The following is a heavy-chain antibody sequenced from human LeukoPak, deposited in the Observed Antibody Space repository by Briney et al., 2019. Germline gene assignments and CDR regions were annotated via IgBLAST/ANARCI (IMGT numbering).Heavy chain of an antibody. Sequence: GGSLRLSCAASGFTFSTYWMTWVRQAPGKGLEWVSAISGSGGSTYYADSVKGRFTISRDNSKNTLYLQMNSLRAEDTAVYYCAKALQILTGYYFDYWGQGTLVTVSS. V-gene: IGHV3-23*01. J-gene: IGHJ4*02. CDR3: AKALQILTGYYFDY. D-gene: IGHD3-9*01. CDR2: ISGSGGST. CDR1: GFTFSTYW.